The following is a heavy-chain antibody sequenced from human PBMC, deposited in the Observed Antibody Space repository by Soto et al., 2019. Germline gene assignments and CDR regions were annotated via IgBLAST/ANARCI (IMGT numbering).Heavy chain of an antibody. CDR1: GSGFISSG. J-gene: IGHJ6*02. V-gene: IGHV1-58*02. CDR2: IVVASGQT. D-gene: IGHD2-15*01. CDR3: SADRPDIGVGWWV. Sequence: GASGKVSCKASGSGFISSGIQWVRQAHGQRLEWIGWIVVASGQTNYAQNFRGRVAITRDTSTATAYIELTGLTSEDTAVYFCSADRPDIGVGWWVWGQGTTVTVSS.